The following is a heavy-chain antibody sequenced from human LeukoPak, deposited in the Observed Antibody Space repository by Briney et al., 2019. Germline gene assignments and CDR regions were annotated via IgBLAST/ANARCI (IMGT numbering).Heavy chain of an antibody. D-gene: IGHD3-10*01. CDR2: IYHSGST. CDR3: ARAGSDYYYGMDV. V-gene: IGHV4-4*02. CDR1: GVSISSSNW. J-gene: IGHJ6*02. Sequence: PSETLSLTCAVSGVSISSSNWWSWVRQSPGKGLEWIGEIYHSGSTNYNPSLKSRVTISVDKSKNQFSLKLSSVTAADTAVYYCARAGSDYYYGMDVWGQGTTVTVSS.